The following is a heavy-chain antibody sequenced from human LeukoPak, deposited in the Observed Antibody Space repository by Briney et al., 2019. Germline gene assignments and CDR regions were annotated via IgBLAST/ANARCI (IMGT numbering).Heavy chain of an antibody. CDR2: INHSGST. J-gene: IGHJ6*02. V-gene: IGHV4-34*01. CDR1: GGSFSGYY. CDR3: ARGVYSSGSIYYYYYYGMDV. D-gene: IGHD3-22*01. Sequence: SETQSLTCAVYGGSFSGYYWSWIRQPPGKGLEWIGEINHSGSTNYNPSLKSRVTISVDTSKNQFSLKLSSVTAADTAVYYCARGVYSSGSIYYYYYYGMDVWGQGTTVTVSS.